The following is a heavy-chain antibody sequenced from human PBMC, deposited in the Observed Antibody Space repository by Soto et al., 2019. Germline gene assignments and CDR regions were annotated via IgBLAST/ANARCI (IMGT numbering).Heavy chain of an antibody. CDR2: INHSGST. CDR1: GGSFSGYY. D-gene: IGHD1-20*01. V-gene: IGHV4-34*01. Sequence: QVQLQQWGAGLLKPSETLSLTCAVYGGSFSGYYWSWIRQPPGKGLEWIGEINHSGSTNYNPSLKSRVTISVDPSKNQFSLKLSSVTAADTAVYYCARGDNWNAYYYYYGMDVWGQGTTVTVSS. J-gene: IGHJ6*02. CDR3: ARGDNWNAYYYYYGMDV.